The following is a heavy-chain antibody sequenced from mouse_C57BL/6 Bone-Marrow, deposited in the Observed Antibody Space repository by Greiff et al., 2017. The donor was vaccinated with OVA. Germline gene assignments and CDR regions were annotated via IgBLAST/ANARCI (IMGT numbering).Heavy chain of an antibody. D-gene: IGHD2-1*01. V-gene: IGHV8-8*01. J-gene: IGHJ1*03. Sequence: VKLVESGPGILQPSQTLSLTCSFSGFSLSTFGMGVGWIRQPSGKGLEWLAHIWWDDDKYYNPALKSRLTISKDTSKNQVFLKIANVDTADTATYYCARDYGNYWYFDVWGTGTTVTVSS. CDR1: GFSLSTFGMG. CDR3: ARDYGNYWYFDV. CDR2: IWWDDDK.